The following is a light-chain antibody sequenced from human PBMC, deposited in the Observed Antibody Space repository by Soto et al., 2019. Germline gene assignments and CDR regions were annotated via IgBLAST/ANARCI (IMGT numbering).Light chain of an antibody. CDR1: QSLNSSY. Sequence: VVSQSPGTVSLSPGERATLSCRASQSLNSSYLAWYQQKPGQAPRLLIYDASSRATGIPDRFSGSGSGTDFTLTISRLEPEDSAVYYCQQYGSSLPIPFGQGTRLAIK. V-gene: IGKV3-20*01. CDR3: QQYGSSLPIP. CDR2: DAS. J-gene: IGKJ5*01.